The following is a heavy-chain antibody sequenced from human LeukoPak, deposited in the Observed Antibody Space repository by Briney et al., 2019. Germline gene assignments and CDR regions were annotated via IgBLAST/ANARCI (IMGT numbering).Heavy chain of an antibody. J-gene: IGHJ4*02. CDR1: AGSCSGYY. D-gene: IGHD3-22*01. CDR2: VNHSGST. V-gene: IGHV4-34*01. Sequence: KPSETLSLXCAVYAGSCSGYYWSWIRRPPGKGLEWIGEVNHSGSTNYNPSLKSRVTISVDTSRNQFSLKLSSVTAADTAMYHCARAGDSSGYSDYWGQGTLVTVSS. CDR3: ARAGDSSGYSDY.